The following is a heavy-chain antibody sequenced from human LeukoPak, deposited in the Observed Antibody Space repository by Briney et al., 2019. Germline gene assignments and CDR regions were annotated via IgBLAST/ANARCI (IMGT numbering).Heavy chain of an antibody. CDR2: ISNSGTAI. CDR3: ARAGYSMDTEYFQH. V-gene: IGHV3-48*03. D-gene: IGHD5-18*01. Sequence: GGSLRLSCVASGFTFSSYEMNWVRQAPGKGLEWVSYISNSGTAIYYADSVKGRFTISRDNAKSSLYLQMNSLRAEDTAVYYCARAGYSMDTEYFQHWGQGTLVTVSS. CDR1: GFTFSSYE. J-gene: IGHJ1*01.